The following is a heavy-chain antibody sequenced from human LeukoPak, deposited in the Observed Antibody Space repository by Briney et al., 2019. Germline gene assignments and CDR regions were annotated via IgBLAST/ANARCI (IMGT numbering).Heavy chain of an antibody. CDR1: GGSFSGYY. CDR3: ARGPLRYYDSSGYYDY. V-gene: IGHV4-34*01. J-gene: IGHJ4*02. CDR2: INHSGST. D-gene: IGHD3-22*01. Sequence: PSETLSLTCAVYGGSFSGYYWSWIRQPPGKGLEWIGEINHSGSTNYNPSLKSRVTISVDTSKNQFSLKLSSVTAADTAVYYCARGPLRYYDSSGYYDYWGQGTLVTVSS.